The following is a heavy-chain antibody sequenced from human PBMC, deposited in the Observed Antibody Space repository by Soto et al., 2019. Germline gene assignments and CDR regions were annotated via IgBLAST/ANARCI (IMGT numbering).Heavy chain of an antibody. CDR1: GFAFSSYA. CDR3: ARDQIPGPPDYCDY. Sequence: QPGGSLRLSCAASGFAFSSYAMHWVRQAPGKGLEWVAVISYNGDTTYYAESVKGRFTISRDNSKNTLYLQMNSLRAEDTAVYYCARDQIPGPPDYCDYWGQGTLVTVSS. CDR2: ISYNGDTT. V-gene: IGHV3-30-3*01. J-gene: IGHJ4*02.